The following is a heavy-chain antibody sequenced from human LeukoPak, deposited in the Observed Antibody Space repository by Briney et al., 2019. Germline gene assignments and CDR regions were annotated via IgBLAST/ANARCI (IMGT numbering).Heavy chain of an antibody. V-gene: IGHV3-21*01. Sequence: LEXXXSISSCSTYIYYADSVKGRFTISRDSAKNSLYLQMNSLRAEDTAVYYCARDLLSYGENWFDPWGQGTLVTVSS. CDR2: ISSCSTYI. CDR3: ARDLLSYGENWFDP. D-gene: IGHD4-17*01. J-gene: IGHJ5*02.